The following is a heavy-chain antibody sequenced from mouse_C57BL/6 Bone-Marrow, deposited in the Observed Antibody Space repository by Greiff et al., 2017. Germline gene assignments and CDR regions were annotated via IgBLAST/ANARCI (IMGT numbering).Heavy chain of an antibody. Sequence: EVQLQQSGPELVKPGASVKISCKASGYTFTDYYMNWVKQSHGKSLEWIGDINPNNGGTSYNQKFKGKATLPVDKSSSTAYMDLRSLTSEDSAVYYCARCYYSNYPFAYWGQGNLVTVSA. CDR2: INPNNGGT. CDR1: GYTFTDYY. J-gene: IGHJ3*01. V-gene: IGHV1-26*01. CDR3: ARCYYSNYPFAY. D-gene: IGHD2-5*01.